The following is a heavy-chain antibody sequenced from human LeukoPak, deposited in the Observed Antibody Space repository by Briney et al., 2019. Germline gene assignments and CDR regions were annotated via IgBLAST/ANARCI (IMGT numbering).Heavy chain of an antibody. CDR3: ARDPRVDHSGMDV. CDR1: GSTVSSNC. Sequence: GGSLTLSCAASGSTVSSNCMNWVRQGPGKGLEWISTIFSDDTTYYADSVKGRFIISRDNFKNTLYLQMSSLRVEDTAVYYCARDPRVDHSGMDVWGQGTTVTVSS. J-gene: IGHJ6*02. CDR2: IFSDDTT. V-gene: IGHV3-66*01. D-gene: IGHD2-15*01.